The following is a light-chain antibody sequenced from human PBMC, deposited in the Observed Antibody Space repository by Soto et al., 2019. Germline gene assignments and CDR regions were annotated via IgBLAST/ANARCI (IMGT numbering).Light chain of an antibody. CDR3: QQDDQWTLK. J-gene: IGKJ5*01. CDR1: QPVSDK. V-gene: IGKV3-15*01. Sequence: ESVLKQSLVTLSLSQSAGATLSCWASQPVSDKLAWYQQKPGQAPRLLIYGASARALGTPARFSGSGSGTEFSFTVTSLQSEDFAVYYCQQDDQWTLKFGQGTRLEFK. CDR2: GAS.